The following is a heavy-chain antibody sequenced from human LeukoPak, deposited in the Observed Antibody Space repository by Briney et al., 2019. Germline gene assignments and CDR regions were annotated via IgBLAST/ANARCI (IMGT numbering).Heavy chain of an antibody. J-gene: IGHJ4*02. V-gene: IGHV4-34*01. CDR2: INHSGST. Sequence: SETLSLTCAVYGVSFSGYYWSWIRQPPGKGLEWIGEINHSGSTNYNPSLKSRVTISVDTSKNQFSLKLSSVTAAETAVYYCARGRDGDKGLDWGQGTLVTVSS. CDR3: ARGRDGDKGLD. D-gene: IGHD5-24*01. CDR1: GVSFSGYY.